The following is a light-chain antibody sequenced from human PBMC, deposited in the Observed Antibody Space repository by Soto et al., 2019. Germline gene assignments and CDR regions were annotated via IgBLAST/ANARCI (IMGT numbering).Light chain of an antibody. J-gene: IGLJ1*01. Sequence: QPVLTQPPSASGTPGQSGTISCSGSSSNIGSNSVNWYQQFPGTAPKLLIYNNHQRPSGVPDRFSGSKSGTSASLAISGLQSEDESDYYCAAWDDSLDGRIFGTGTKLTVL. V-gene: IGLV1-44*01. CDR3: AAWDDSLDGRI. CDR2: NNH. CDR1: SSNIGSNS.